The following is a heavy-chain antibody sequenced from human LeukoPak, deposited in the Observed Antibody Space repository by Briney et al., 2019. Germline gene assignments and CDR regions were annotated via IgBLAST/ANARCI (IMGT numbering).Heavy chain of an antibody. V-gene: IGHV4-38-2*01. D-gene: IGHD2-2*01. CDR2: IYHSGST. CDR3: ARRDGVVPAAYWFDP. CDR1: GYSISSGYY. Sequence: SETLSLTCAVSGYSISSGYYWGWIRQPPGKGLECIGSIYHSGSTYYNPSLKSRATISVDTSKNQFSLKLSSVTAADTAVYYCARRDGVVPAAYWFDPWGQGTLVTVSS. J-gene: IGHJ5*02.